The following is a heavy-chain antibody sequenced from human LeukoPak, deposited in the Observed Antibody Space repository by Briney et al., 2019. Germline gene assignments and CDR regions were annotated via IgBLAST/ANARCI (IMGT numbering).Heavy chain of an antibody. CDR2: IYSGGNT. CDR3: ARGLIWFFDL. Sequence: PGGPLRLFCAASRFPDSSRYMSWLRQAPGKGLEWVSVIYSGGNTYYADSVKGRFTISRDNSKNTLYLQMNSLRVEDTAVYYCARGLIWFFDLWGRGTLVTVSS. V-gene: IGHV3-53*01. CDR1: RFPDSSRY. J-gene: IGHJ2*01.